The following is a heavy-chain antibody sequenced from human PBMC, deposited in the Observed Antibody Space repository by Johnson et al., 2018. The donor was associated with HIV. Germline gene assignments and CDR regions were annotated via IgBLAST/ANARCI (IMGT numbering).Heavy chain of an antibody. Sequence: QVQLVESGGGVVQPGRSLRLSCAASGFPLNTYAMHWIRQAPGKGLEWMALISYDGSNKYYADSVKGRFTISRDNSKNTLYLQMNSLRAEDTAVYYCAKDPYKYSSSSYAFDIWGQGTMVTVSS. D-gene: IGHD6-6*01. V-gene: IGHV3-30-3*01. CDR2: ISYDGSNK. CDR1: GFPLNTYA. J-gene: IGHJ3*02. CDR3: AKDPYKYSSSSYAFDI.